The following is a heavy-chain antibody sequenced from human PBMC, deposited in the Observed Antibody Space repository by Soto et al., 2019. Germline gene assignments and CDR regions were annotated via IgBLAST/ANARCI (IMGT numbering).Heavy chain of an antibody. J-gene: IGHJ3*02. Sequence: PGGSLRLSCAASGFTVSSNYMSWVRQAPGKGLEWVSVIYSGGSTYYADSVKGRFTISRGNSKNTLYLQMNSLRAEDTAVYYCARAGRRWLQFHDAFDIWGQGTMVTVSS. CDR3: ARAGRRWLQFHDAFDI. CDR2: IYSGGST. D-gene: IGHD5-12*01. CDR1: GFTVSSNY. V-gene: IGHV3-66*01.